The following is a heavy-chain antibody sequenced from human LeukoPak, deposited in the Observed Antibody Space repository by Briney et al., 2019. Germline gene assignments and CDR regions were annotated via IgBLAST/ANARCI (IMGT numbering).Heavy chain of an antibody. CDR2: TSPYSGKT. V-gene: IGHV1-18*01. Sequence: ASVKVSCKASGYTFTSYGISWVRQAPGQGLEWMGWTSPYSGKTNYAQKLQDRVTMTTDTSTTTVSMELRSLRSDDTAVYYCARTLADYGGISYYSYYWGQGTQVTVSS. CDR3: ARTLADYGGISYYSYY. CDR1: GYTFTSYG. J-gene: IGHJ4*02. D-gene: IGHD4-23*01.